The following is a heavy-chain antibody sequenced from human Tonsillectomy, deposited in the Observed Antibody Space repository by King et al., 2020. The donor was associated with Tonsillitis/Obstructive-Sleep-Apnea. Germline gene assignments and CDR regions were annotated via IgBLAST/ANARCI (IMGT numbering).Heavy chain of an antibody. CDR3: AREIGVAGIGGYFDY. Sequence: VQLVESGGGGVQPGRSLRLSCAASGFTFGSYVMHWFRKDAGTGVVWVEVISYVGSNKYWPGSVRGRFNTSRDNSRSSLYLQMNSRSAEDTAVYYCAREIGVAGIGGYFDYWGQGTLVTVSS. D-gene: IGHD6-19*01. V-gene: IGHV3-30*01. CDR2: ISYVGSNK. J-gene: IGHJ4*02. CDR1: GFTFGSYV.